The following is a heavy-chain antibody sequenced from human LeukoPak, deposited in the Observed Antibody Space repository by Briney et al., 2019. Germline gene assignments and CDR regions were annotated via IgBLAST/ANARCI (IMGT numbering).Heavy chain of an antibody. D-gene: IGHD3-10*01. Sequence: SETLSLTCAVYGGSFSGYYWSWIRQPPGKGLEWIGETNHSGSTNYNPSLKSRVTISVDTSKNQFSLKLSSVTAADTAVYYCARGFPHYCGSGSYTFDYWGQGTLVTVSS. J-gene: IGHJ4*02. CDR3: ARGFPHYCGSGSYTFDY. CDR1: GGSFSGYY. CDR2: TNHSGST. V-gene: IGHV4-34*01.